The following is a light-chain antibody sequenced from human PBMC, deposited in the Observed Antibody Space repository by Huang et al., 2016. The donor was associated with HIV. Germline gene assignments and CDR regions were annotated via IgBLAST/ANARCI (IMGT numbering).Light chain of an antibody. Sequence: DIQMTQSPSVMSASVGDRVTITCRASQDISNYLAWFQQKPGKVPRRLIYAASTSHIGVPVRFSGSGSGTEFTLTISSLQPEDFATYYCLQHSSYPLTFGGGTKVDIK. V-gene: IGKV1-17*03. J-gene: IGKJ4*01. CDR3: LQHSSYPLT. CDR2: AAS. CDR1: QDISNY.